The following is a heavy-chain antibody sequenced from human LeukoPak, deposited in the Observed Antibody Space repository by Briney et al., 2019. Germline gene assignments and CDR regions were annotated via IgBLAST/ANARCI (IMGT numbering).Heavy chain of an antibody. D-gene: IGHD2-2*01. J-gene: IGHJ4*02. CDR1: GGTFSSYA. V-gene: IGHV1-69*05. CDR2: IIPIFGTA. CDR3: ARGVVVPAAMGADY. Sequence: SVKVSCKASGGTFSSYAISRVRPAPGQGLEWMGGIIPIFGTANYAQKFQGRVTITTDESTSTAYMELSSLRSEDTAVYYCARGVVVPAAMGADYWGQGTLVTVSS.